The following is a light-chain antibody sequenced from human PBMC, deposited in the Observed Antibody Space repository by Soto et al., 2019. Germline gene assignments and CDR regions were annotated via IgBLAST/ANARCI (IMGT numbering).Light chain of an antibody. Sequence: DIVMTQTPLSLSVTPGQPASISCKSSQSLLGSDGKTYLSWYLQKPGHPPQLLIFEVSNHFSGVSDRFSGSGSGTDFTPKISRVEAEDVGVYYCMQSVQFPRTFGGGTKVEIK. CDR2: EVS. V-gene: IGKV2D-29*01. CDR3: MQSVQFPRT. CDR1: QSLLGSDGKTY. J-gene: IGKJ4*01.